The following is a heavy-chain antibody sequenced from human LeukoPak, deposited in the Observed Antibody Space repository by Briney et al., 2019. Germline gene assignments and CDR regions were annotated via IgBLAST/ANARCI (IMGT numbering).Heavy chain of an antibody. CDR1: GGTFSSYA. Sequence: SVKVSXKASGGTFSSYAISWVRQAPGQGREWMGGIIPIFGTANYAQKFQGRVTITADESTSTAYMELSSLRSEDTAVYYCARDSRYPTVAFDIWGQGTMVTVSS. J-gene: IGHJ3*02. D-gene: IGHD3-9*01. CDR2: IIPIFGTA. CDR3: ARDSRYPTVAFDI. V-gene: IGHV1-69*13.